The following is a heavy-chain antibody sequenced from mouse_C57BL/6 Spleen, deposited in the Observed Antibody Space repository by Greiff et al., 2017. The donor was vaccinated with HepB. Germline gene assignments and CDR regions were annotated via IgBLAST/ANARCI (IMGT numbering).Heavy chain of an antibody. D-gene: IGHD1-1*01. V-gene: IGHV1-15*01. CDR3: TRWGLLRPYYYAMDY. Sequence: VQLQESGAELVRPGASVTLSCKASGYTFTDYEMHWVKQTPVHGLEWIGAIDPETGGTAYNQKFKGKAILTADKSSSTAYMELRSLTSEDSAVYYCTRWGLLRPYYYAMDYWGQGTSGTVSS. J-gene: IGHJ4*01. CDR1: GYTFTDYE. CDR2: IDPETGGT.